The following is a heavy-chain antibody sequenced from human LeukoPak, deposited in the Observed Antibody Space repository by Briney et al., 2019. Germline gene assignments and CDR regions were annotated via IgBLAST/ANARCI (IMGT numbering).Heavy chain of an antibody. CDR3: ARVGDIVGAEDAFDI. Sequence: PSQTLSLTCTVSGDSINSNNYYWSWIRQPAGKGLEWIGRIYSSGRTNYNPSLKSRVTISVDTSKNQFSLKLSSVTAADTAVYYCARVGDIVGAEDAFDIWGQGTMVTVSS. CDR2: IYSSGRT. V-gene: IGHV4-61*02. CDR1: GDSINSNNYY. D-gene: IGHD1-26*01. J-gene: IGHJ3*02.